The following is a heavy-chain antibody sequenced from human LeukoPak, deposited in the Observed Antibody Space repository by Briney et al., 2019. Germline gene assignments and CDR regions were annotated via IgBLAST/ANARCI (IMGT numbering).Heavy chain of an antibody. CDR1: GFTFSNYP. J-gene: IGHJ4*02. D-gene: IGHD3-3*01. CDR3: AKELWEGSGYLDQ. Sequence: GGSLRLSCAASGFTFSNYPMAWVRQAPGKGPEWVSAVSGSGDTTIYADFVKGRFTISRDNSKNTWSLQMNSLKAEDTALYYCAKELWEGSGYLDQWGQGILVTVSS. V-gene: IGHV3-23*01. CDR2: VSGSGDTT.